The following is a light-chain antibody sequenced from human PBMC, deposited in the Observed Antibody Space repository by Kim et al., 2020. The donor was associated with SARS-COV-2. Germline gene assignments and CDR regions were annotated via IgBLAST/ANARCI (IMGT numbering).Light chain of an antibody. CDR3: SSYTSSSTYV. J-gene: IGLJ1*01. V-gene: IGLV2-14*04. Sequence: GQSITITCTGTSSDVGGYNSVSWYQQHPGKAPKRMIYDVSKRPSGVSNRFSGSKSGNTASLTISGLQAEDEADYYCSSYTSSSTYVFGTGTKVTVL. CDR1: SSDVGGYNS. CDR2: DVS.